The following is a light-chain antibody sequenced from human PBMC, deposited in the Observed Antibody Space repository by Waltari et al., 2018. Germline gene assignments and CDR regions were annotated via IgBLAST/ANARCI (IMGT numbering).Light chain of an antibody. CDR1: SSDIGYYNG. J-gene: IGLJ7*01. V-gene: IGLV2-8*01. Sequence: QAVPAQPPSVSGSPGQSVTLTCTGTSSDIGYYNGVSWCQHHPGKAPKLMIYDVNKRPFGVSHRFSGSKSGNTASLTISGLQSDDEGDYYCMSYAGSDILLLGGGTRLTVL. CDR2: DVN. CDR3: MSYAGSDILL.